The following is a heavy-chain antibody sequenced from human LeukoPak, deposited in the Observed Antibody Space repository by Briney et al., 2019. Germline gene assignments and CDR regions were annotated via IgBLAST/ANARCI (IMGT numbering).Heavy chain of an antibody. V-gene: IGHV4-34*01. CDR2: INHSGST. CDR3: AIHIVVVPAAKKKNWFDP. CDR1: GGSFSGYY. J-gene: IGHJ5*02. Sequence: SETLSLTCAVYGGSFSGYYWSWIRQPPGKGLEWIGEINHSGSTNYNPSLKSRVTISVDTSKNQFSLKLSSVTAADTAVCYCAIHIVVVPAAKKKNWFDPWGQGTLVTVSS. D-gene: IGHD2-2*01.